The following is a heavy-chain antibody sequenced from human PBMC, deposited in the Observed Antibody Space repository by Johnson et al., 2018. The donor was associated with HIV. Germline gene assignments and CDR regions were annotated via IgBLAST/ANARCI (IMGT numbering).Heavy chain of an antibody. J-gene: IGHJ3*01. D-gene: IGHD7-27*01. CDR1: GFTFSSYA. V-gene: IGHV3-30-3*01. Sequence: VLLLESGGGVVQPGRSLRLSCAASGFTFSSYAMHWVRQAPGKGLEWVAIISYDGSNKYYADSVKGRFTIFRDNSENTLYLQMNRLRAEDTAVYFCAKDRTNWGYDAFDVWGQGTTVTVSS. CDR2: ISYDGSNK. CDR3: AKDRTNWGYDAFDV.